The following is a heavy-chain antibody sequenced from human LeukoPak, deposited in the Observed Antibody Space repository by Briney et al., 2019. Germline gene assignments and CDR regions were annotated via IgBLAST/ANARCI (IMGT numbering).Heavy chain of an antibody. J-gene: IGHJ3*02. CDR3: ARVTDSSREAFDI. D-gene: IGHD6-13*01. CDR2: INPSGGST. CDR1: GGTFSSYA. V-gene: IGHV1-46*01. Sequence: ASVKVSCKXSGGTFSSYAISWVRQAPRQGLEWMGIINPSGGSTSYSQKFQGRVTMTRDTSTSTVYMELSSLRSEDTAVYYCARVTDSSREAFDIWGQGTMVTVSS.